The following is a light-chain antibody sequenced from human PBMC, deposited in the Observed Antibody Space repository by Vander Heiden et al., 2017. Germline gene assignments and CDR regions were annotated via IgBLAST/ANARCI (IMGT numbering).Light chain of an antibody. CDR2: GAS. V-gene: IGKV3-15*01. Sequence: EIVLTQAPATLSVSPGERATLSCRARQSVSSNLAWYQQKPGQAPRLLIYGASTSATGIPARFSGSGSGTEFTLTISSLQSEDVAVYYCQQYNNWPETFGQGTKVEIK. J-gene: IGKJ1*01. CDR1: QSVSSN. CDR3: QQYNNWPET.